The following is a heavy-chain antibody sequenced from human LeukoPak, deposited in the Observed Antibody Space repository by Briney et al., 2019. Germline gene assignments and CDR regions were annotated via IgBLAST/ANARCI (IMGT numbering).Heavy chain of an antibody. D-gene: IGHD2-15*01. V-gene: IGHV1-8*03. CDR3: ARGAVGGRWSTYYYYYYMDV. Sequence: ASVKVSCKASGYTFTSHDINWVRQATGQGLEWMGWMNPNSGNTGYSQKFQGRVTITRNTSISTAYMELSSLRSEDTAVYYCARGAVGGRWSTYYYYYYMDVWGKGTTVTVSS. CDR2: MNPNSGNT. CDR1: GYTFTSHD. J-gene: IGHJ6*03.